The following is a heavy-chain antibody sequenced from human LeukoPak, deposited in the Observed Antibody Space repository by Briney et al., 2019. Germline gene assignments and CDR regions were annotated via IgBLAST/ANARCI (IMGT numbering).Heavy chain of an antibody. V-gene: IGHV2-5*02. Sequence: SGPTLVNPTQTLTLTCTFSGFSLGTSGLGVGWIRQPPGKALEWLALIYWDDDKSYSPSLNNRLTITKDTSKNQVVLTMTNVDPVDTATYYRAHRRPTDAYFYFYYWGQGTLVTVSS. CDR3: AHRRPTDAYFYFYY. D-gene: IGHD2/OR15-2a*01. CDR1: GFSLGTSGLG. J-gene: IGHJ4*02. CDR2: IYWDDDK.